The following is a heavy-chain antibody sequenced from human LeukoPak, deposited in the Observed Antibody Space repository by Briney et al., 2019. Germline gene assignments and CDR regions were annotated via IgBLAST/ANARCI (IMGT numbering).Heavy chain of an antibody. CDR1: GFTFSTYA. D-gene: IGHD3-16*01. V-gene: IGHV3-30*18. J-gene: IGHJ4*02. CDR2: ISSDGSNK. Sequence: GRSLRLSCAVSGFTFSTYAMDWVRQAPGKGLEWVAVISSDGSNKYYADSVKGRFTISRDISKNTLYLQMNSLRAEDTALYYCAKDKFGGGIKTGTFDYWGQGTLVTVSS. CDR3: AKDKFGGGIKTGTFDY.